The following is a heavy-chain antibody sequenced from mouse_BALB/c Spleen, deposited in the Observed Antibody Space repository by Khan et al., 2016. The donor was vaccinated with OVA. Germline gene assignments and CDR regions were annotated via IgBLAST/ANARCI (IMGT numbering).Heavy chain of an antibody. Sequence: VQLQQSGPELVKPGALVKISCKASGYTFTRYDINWVRQRPGQGLEWIGWIYPGDGSTENNEKFKGKATLTADKSSSTAYMQLRSLPSETTAVYFCAREGLRGDAMDYWVQGTSVTVSS. CDR1: GYTFTRYD. J-gene: IGHJ4*01. V-gene: IGHV1S56*01. CDR3: AREGLRGDAMDY. D-gene: IGHD2-4*01. CDR2: IYPGDGST.